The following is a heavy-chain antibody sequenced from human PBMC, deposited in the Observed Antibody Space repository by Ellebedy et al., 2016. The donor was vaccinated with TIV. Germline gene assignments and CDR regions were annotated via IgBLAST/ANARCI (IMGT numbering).Heavy chain of an antibody. CDR2: ISYDGTNK. Sequence: GGSLRLSCAASGFTFSDYPMHWVRQAPGKGLEWVAVISYDGTNKYYPDSVKGRLTISRDNSKNTLYLQMNSLRPEDMAVYYCARPTKEESSRWYFDCWGQGTLVTVSS. J-gene: IGHJ4*02. V-gene: IGHV3-30*04. CDR1: GFTFSDYP. CDR3: ARPTKEESSRWYFDC. D-gene: IGHD6-13*01.